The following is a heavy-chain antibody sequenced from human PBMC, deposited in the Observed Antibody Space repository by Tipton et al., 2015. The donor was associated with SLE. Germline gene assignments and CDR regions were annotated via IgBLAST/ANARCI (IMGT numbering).Heavy chain of an antibody. CDR2: ISSSGSTI. J-gene: IGHJ6*02. CDR1: GFTFSDYY. D-gene: IGHD2-2*01. V-gene: IGHV3-11*04. Sequence: SLRLSCAASGFTFSDYYMSWIRQAPGKGLEWVSYISSSGSTIYYADSVKGRFTISRDNAKNSLYLQMNSLRAEDTGVYYCAGGYPSTNYYYVPDVWGQGTTVTVSS. CDR3: AGGYPSTNYYYVPDV.